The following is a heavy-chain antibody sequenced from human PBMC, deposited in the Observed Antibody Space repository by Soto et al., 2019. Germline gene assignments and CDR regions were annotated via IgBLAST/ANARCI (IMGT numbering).Heavy chain of an antibody. Sequence: EVQLVESGGGLVQPGGSLRLSCAASGFTVSSNYMSWVRQAPGKGLEWVSVIYSGGSTYYADSVKGRFTISRDNSKNTLDLQMNSLRAEDTAVYYCARERLDSSGDAGWYFDLWGRGTLVTVSS. CDR3: ARERLDSSGDAGWYFDL. CDR2: IYSGGST. CDR1: GFTVSSNY. D-gene: IGHD6-25*01. V-gene: IGHV3-66*01. J-gene: IGHJ2*01.